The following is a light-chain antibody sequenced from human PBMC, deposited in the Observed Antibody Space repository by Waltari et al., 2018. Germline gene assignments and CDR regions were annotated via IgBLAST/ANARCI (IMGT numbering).Light chain of an antibody. Sequence: QSLLTQPPSVSGAPGQRVTISCTGSSSNIGGGYDVHWYQQLPGAAPKLLIYATKNRPSAVPDRFSGSKSGTSASLVITGLQTEDEADYYCQTYDSTLSAPYVFGTGTKVSIL. J-gene: IGLJ1*01. CDR3: QTYDSTLSAPYV. CDR2: ATK. CDR1: SSNIGGGYD. V-gene: IGLV1-40*01.